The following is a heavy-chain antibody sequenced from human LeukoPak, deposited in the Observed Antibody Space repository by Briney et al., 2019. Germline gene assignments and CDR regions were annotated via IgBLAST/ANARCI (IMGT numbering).Heavy chain of an antibody. CDR2: IWSDATNQ. CDR1: GFTFSHFG. CDR3: AKDAQRGFDYSNSLDH. D-gene: IGHD4-11*01. J-gene: IGHJ5*02. V-gene: IGHV3-33*06. Sequence: PGTSLTLSCETSGFTFSHFGMHWVRQAPGKGLEWVAVIWSDATNQYYADSVKGRFTISRGNFKRTVSLEMNSLRAEDTAVYYWAKDAQRGFDYSNSLDHWGQGSLVIVSS.